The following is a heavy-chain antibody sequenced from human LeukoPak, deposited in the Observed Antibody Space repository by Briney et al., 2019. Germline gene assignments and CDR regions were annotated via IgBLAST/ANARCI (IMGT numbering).Heavy chain of an antibody. Sequence: GGSLRLSCAASGFTFSSYSMNWVRQAPGKGLEWVSSISSSSSYIYYADSVKGRFTISRDNAKNSLYLQMNSLRAEDTAVYYCARSSPSVGANRHLDYWGQGTLVTVSS. J-gene: IGHJ4*02. V-gene: IGHV3-21*01. CDR1: GFTFSSYS. CDR2: ISSSSSYI. CDR3: ARSSPSVGANRHLDY. D-gene: IGHD1-26*01.